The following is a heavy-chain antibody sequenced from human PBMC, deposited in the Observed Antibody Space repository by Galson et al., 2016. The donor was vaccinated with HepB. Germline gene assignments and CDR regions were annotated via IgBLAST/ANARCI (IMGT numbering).Heavy chain of an antibody. Sequence: SETLSLTCTVSGDSISSSFDYWGWIRQPPGKALEWIGTIYYTGSTYYSPSLKSRLTISIDTSRNQFSLELTSVTAADPAVYWCVRLSGNALRYFDLWGRGTLVIVSS. CDR2: IYYTGST. D-gene: IGHD4-23*01. CDR3: VRLSGNALRYFDL. V-gene: IGHV4-39*01. J-gene: IGHJ2*01. CDR1: GDSISSSFDY.